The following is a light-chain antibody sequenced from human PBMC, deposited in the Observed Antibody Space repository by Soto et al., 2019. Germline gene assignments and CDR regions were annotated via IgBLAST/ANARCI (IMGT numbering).Light chain of an antibody. CDR1: SSDVGGYNY. CDR2: EVT. J-gene: IGLJ3*02. CDR3: NSYAGSFNWV. Sequence: QSALTQPPSASGSPGQSVTISCTGTSSDVGGYNYVSWYQQHPGKAPKLMIYEVTKRPSGVPDRFSGSKSGNTASLTVSGLQAEDEADYYFNSYAGSFNWVFGGGTKVTVL. V-gene: IGLV2-8*01.